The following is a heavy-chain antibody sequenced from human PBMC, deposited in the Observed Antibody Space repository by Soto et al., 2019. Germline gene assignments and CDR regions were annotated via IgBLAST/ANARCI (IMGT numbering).Heavy chain of an antibody. J-gene: IGHJ3*01. CDR2: IYYSGST. D-gene: IGHD5-12*01. CDR1: GGSISSYY. V-gene: IGHV4-59*01. Sequence: SETLSLTCTVSGGSISSYYWSWIRQPPGKGLEWIGYIYYSGSTNYNPSLKSRVTISVDTSKNQFSLKLSSVTAADTAVYYCARDPKWLRDRGAFDFRGQGTMVTVSS. CDR3: ARDPKWLRDRGAFDF.